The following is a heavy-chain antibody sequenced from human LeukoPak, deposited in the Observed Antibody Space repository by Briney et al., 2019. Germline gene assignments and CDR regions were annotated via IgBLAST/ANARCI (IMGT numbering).Heavy chain of an antibody. CDR3: ASANMGRGVGSFFDRNWFDP. V-gene: IGHV1-46*01. D-gene: IGHD3-10*01. J-gene: IGHJ5*02. CDR1: GYTFTSYD. Sequence: ASVKVSCKASGYTFTSYDMNWVRQAPGQGLEWMGIMNPNGGSTSYAQKFQGRVTMTRDTSISTAYMELSSLRSADTAAYYCASANMGRGVGSFFDRNWFDPWGQGTLVTVSS. CDR2: MNPNGGST.